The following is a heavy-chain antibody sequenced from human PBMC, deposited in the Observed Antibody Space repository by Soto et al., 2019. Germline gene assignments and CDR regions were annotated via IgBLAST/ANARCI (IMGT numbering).Heavy chain of an antibody. D-gene: IGHD4-17*01. CDR1: VFTVSSNY. CDR2: IYSDGST. V-gene: IGHV3-53*01. J-gene: IGHJ4*02. Sequence: GGSLRLSCAASVFTVSSNYINWVRQAPGKGLEWVSVIYSDGSTYYADSVKGRFTISRDNSKNTLYLQMNSLRAEDTAVYYCAKDLRVTTWAEHTQFDYWGQGTLVTVSS. CDR3: AKDLRVTTWAEHTQFDY.